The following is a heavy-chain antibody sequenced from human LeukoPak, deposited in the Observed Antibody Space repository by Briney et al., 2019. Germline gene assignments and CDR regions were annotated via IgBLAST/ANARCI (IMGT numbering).Heavy chain of an antibody. V-gene: IGHV4-31*01. CDR2: FYYSGST. CDR1: GLSISRGGYG. Sequence: EASETLSLTCTVSGLSISRGGYGWRGIRQQPGKGLEWIAYFYYSGSTYYNPSLQSQLTISVDTSKNQFSLKLRPVTAADMAVYYCARGEHYYDSSGYYYWGQGTVVTVPS. CDR3: ARGEHYYDSSGYYY. J-gene: IGHJ4*02. D-gene: IGHD3-22*01.